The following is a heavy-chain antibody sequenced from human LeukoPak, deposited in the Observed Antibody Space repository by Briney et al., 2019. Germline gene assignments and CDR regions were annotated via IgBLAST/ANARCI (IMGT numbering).Heavy chain of an antibody. CDR2: ISYSGTT. CDR1: GFTFSSYS. CDR3: ARVGSSSWALHFYYYYMDV. V-gene: IGHV4-59*01. J-gene: IGHJ6*03. Sequence: GSLRLSCAASGFTFSSYSMNWVRQAPGKGLEWIGSISYSGTTYYNPSLKSRVTISVDTSKNQFSLKLSSVTAADTAVYYCARVGSSSWALHFYYYYMDVWGKGTTVTVSS. D-gene: IGHD6-13*01.